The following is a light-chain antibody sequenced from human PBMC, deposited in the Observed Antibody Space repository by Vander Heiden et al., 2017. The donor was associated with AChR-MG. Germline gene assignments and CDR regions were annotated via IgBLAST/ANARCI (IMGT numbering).Light chain of an antibody. CDR2: GNS. CDR3: QSYDSSLSGSVV. V-gene: IGLV1-40*01. J-gene: IGLJ2*01. CDR1: SSNIGAGYD. Sequence: QSVLTQPPSVSGAPGQRVTISCTGSSSNIGAGYDVHWYRQLPGTAPKLLIYGNSNRPSGVPDRFSGSKSGTSASLAITGLQAEDEADYYCQSYDSSLSGSVVFGGGTKLTGL.